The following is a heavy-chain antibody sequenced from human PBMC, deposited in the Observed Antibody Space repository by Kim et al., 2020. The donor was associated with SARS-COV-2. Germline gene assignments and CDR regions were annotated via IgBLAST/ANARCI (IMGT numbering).Heavy chain of an antibody. J-gene: IGHJ3*02. Sequence: SETLSLTCTVSGGSISSGDYYWSWIRQPPGKGLEWIGYIYYSGSTYYNPSLKSRVTISVDTSKNQFSLKLSSVTAADTAVYYCAREGGSDDDAFDIWGQGTMVTVSS. D-gene: IGHD3-16*01. V-gene: IGHV4-30-4*01. CDR1: GGSISSGDYY. CDR2: IYYSGST. CDR3: AREGGSDDDAFDI.